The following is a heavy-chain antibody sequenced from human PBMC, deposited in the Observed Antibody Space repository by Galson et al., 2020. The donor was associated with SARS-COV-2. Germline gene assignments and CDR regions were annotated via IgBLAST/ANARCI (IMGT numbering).Heavy chain of an antibody. J-gene: IGHJ4*02. CDR1: GFTFSSYG. V-gene: IGHV3-30*18. CDR2: ISYDGSNK. D-gene: IGHD6-19*01. Sequence: LRLSCAASGFTFSSYGMHWVRQAPGKGLEWVAVISYDGSNKYYADSVKGRFTISRDNSKNTLYLQMNSLRAEDTAVYYCAKDIPTYSSGWYLSGFDYWGQGTLVTVSS. CDR3: AKDIPTYSSGWYLSGFDY.